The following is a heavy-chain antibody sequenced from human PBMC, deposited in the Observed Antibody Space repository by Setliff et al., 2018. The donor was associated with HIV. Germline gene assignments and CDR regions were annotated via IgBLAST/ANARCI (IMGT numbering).Heavy chain of an antibody. Sequence: GASVKVSCKASGYTLTTYAMHWVRQAPGQRLEWMGWINVDNDNTKYSQKFQGRVTLTRDTSASTAYMELSGLRSEDTAVYYCASSAAAGSTPVLIYYYYGMDVWGQGTAVTVSS. J-gene: IGHJ6*02. CDR2: INVDNDNT. CDR3: ASSAAAGSTPVLIYYYYGMDV. V-gene: IGHV1-3*01. CDR1: GYTLTTYA. D-gene: IGHD6-13*01.